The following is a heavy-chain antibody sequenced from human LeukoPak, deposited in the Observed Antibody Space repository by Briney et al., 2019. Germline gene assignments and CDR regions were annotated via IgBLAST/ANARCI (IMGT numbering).Heavy chain of an antibody. V-gene: IGHV1-3*01. J-gene: IGHJ4*02. CDR1: GYTFTSYA. D-gene: IGHD3-10*01. CDR2: INAGNGNT. Sequence: ASVNVSCKASGYTFTSYAMHWVRQAPGQRLEWMGWINAGNGNTKYSQKFQGRVTITRDTSASTAYMELSSLRSEDTAVYYCARSHSPLWFGELFLSPFDYWGQGTLVTVSS. CDR3: ARSHSPLWFGELFLSPFDY.